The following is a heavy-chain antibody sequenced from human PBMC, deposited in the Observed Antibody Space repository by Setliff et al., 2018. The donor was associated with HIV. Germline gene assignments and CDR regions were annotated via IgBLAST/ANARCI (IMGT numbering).Heavy chain of an antibody. CDR2: IYHSGNT. Sequence: TSETLSLTCAVSGYSIRSGYYWGWIRQPPGKGLEWIGNIYHSGNTFHNPSLKSRVTISVHTSKNQFSLKPSSVTAADTAVYYCARRRSMPNNAFDIWGQGTMVTVSS. V-gene: IGHV4-38-2*01. D-gene: IGHD2-2*01. CDR1: GYSIRSGYY. CDR3: ARRRSMPNNAFDI. J-gene: IGHJ3*02.